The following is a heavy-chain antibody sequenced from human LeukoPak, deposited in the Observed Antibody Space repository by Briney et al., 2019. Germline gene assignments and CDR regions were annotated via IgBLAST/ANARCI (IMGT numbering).Heavy chain of an antibody. CDR2: PPPDELDI. CDR1: GFTFSSYW. V-gene: IGHV3-74*01. D-gene: IGHD2-2*01. CDR3: ASRDPIVVVPAAKNGDYYYGMDV. J-gene: IGHJ6*02. Sequence: PGGSLRLSCAASGFTFSSYWMHWVRQAPGMGLVWVSRPPPDELDIIYADSVKGRFTVSRDNAKNSLYLQMNSLRAEDTAVYYCASRDPIVVVPAAKNGDYYYGMDVWGQGTTVTVSS.